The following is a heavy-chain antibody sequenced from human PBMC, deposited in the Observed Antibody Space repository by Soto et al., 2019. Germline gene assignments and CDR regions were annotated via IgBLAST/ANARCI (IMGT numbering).Heavy chain of an antibody. CDR1: GFTFSSYG. J-gene: IGHJ4*02. Sequence: GGSLRLSCAASGFTFSSYGMHWVRQAPGKGLGWVAVIWYDGRNTYYADSVKGRFTISRDNSKNTLYLQMNSLRAEDTAVYYCARTAYYYDSSGYYFDCWGQGTLVTVSS. D-gene: IGHD3-22*01. CDR3: ARTAYYYDSSGYYFDC. V-gene: IGHV3-33*01. CDR2: IWYDGRNT.